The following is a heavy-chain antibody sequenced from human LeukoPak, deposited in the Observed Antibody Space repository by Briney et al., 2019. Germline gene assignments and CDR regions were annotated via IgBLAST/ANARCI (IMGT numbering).Heavy chain of an antibody. CDR1: GFTVSSSS. CDR3: ARGQGQFSSPWQWGPRRKNFYYYGMDV. V-gene: IGHV3-66*01. CDR2: ISSDGNT. J-gene: IGHJ6*02. D-gene: IGHD6-19*01. Sequence: PGGSLRLSCAASGFTVSSSSMNWVRLGPGKGLEWVSVISSDGNTYYADSVKGRFTISRDNSRNTLPLQMHGLRADDTAVYYCARGQGQFSSPWQWGPRRKNFYYYGMDVWGQGTTVTVSS.